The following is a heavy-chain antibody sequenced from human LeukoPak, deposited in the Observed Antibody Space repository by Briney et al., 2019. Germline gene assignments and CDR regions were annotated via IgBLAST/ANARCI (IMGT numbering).Heavy chain of an antibody. Sequence: SETLSLTCTVSGGSISSSSYYWGWIRQPPGTGLEWIGSIHYSGSTYYNPSLKSRVTMSVDTSKNQFSLKLSSVTAADTAVYYCAGDLVVVPAAIEAYYYYYMDVWGKGTTVTISS. J-gene: IGHJ6*03. V-gene: IGHV4-39*07. CDR2: IHYSGST. D-gene: IGHD2-2*02. CDR1: GGSISSSSYY. CDR3: AGDLVVVPAAIEAYYYYYMDV.